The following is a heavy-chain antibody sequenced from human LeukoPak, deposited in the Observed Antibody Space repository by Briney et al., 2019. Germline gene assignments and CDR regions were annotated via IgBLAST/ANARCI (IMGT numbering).Heavy chain of an antibody. J-gene: IGHJ4*02. CDR1: GGFIRDSGYY. V-gene: IGHV4-39*01. D-gene: IGHD3-22*01. CDR2: VFYSGRT. CDR3: ARRDDSSGYHKIFDY. Sequence: SETLSLTCTVSGGFIRDSGYYWGWIRQPPGKGLEWIGTVFYSGRTYYNSSLQSRVTISVDTSKNQFYLKLSSLTAADTAVYYCARRDDSSGYHKIFDYWGPGTLVTVSS.